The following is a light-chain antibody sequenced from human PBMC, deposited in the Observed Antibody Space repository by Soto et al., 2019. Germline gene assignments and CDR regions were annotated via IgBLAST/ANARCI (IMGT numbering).Light chain of an antibody. J-gene: IGLJ1*01. Sequence: QSVLTQPASVSGSPGQSITISCTGTSSDVCGYNYVSWYQQRPGKAPNLMIYEVSSRPSGASNRFSASNSGNTASLSISGPQSGYGDDYYCNSYTSSSTHVFGTGTKVT. V-gene: IGLV2-14*01. CDR1: SSDVCGYNY. CDR2: EVS. CDR3: NSYTSSSTHV.